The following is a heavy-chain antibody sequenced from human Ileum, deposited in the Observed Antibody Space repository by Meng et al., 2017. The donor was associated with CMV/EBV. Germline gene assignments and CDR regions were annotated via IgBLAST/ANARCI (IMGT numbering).Heavy chain of an antibody. CDR1: GYIFTDYY. CDR2: INPNSGGT. D-gene: IGHD2-2*02. V-gene: IGHV1-2*02. CDR3: ARGRLIVVVPPAIAIDY. Sequence: ASVKVSCKASGYIFTDYYLHWLRQTPGQRPEWMGWINPNSGGTNFAQEFQGRVSLTRDTSINTAFMELSGLRSDDTAVYYCARGRLIVVVPPAIAIDYWGQGTLVTVSS. J-gene: IGHJ4*02.